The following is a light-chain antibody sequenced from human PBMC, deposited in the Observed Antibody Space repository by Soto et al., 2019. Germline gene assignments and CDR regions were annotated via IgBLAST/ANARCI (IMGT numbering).Light chain of an antibody. CDR1: QSVSSSY. J-gene: IGKJ3*01. CDR2: GAS. CDR3: QQYGSSPFT. Sequence: EIVLTQSPGTLSLSPGERATLSCRASQSVSSSYLAWYQQKPGQAPRLLIYGASSRATGIPDRFSGSGSGTDFTVTISRQEPEDFAVYYCQQYGSSPFTFGPGTKVDIK. V-gene: IGKV3-20*01.